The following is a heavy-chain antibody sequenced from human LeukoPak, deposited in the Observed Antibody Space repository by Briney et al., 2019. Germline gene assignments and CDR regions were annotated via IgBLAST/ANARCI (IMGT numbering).Heavy chain of an antibody. Sequence: KPSETLSLTCAVSGYSISSGYYWGWIRPPPGKGPGWVGSIYHSGSTYYNPSLKSRVTISVDTSKNQFSLKLSSVTAADTAVYYCARKEGSIAARIDYWGQGTLVTVSS. CDR3: ARKEGSIAARIDY. CDR1: GYSISSGYY. J-gene: IGHJ4*02. CDR2: IYHSGST. D-gene: IGHD6-6*01. V-gene: IGHV4-38-2*01.